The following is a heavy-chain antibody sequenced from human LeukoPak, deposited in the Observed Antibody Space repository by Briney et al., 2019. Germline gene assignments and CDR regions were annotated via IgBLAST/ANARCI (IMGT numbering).Heavy chain of an antibody. J-gene: IGHJ4*02. CDR1: GFTFSCFW. CDR3: TRVFGGYDVSDY. V-gene: IGHV3-7*03. CDR2: INKDGSQK. Sequence: PGGSLRLSCAASGFTFSCFWMSWVRQAPGKGLEWVAHINKDGSQKYYVDSVEGRFTIARDNAKISLYLQMDSVRVDDTAVYYCTRVFGGYDVSDYWGQGTLVTVSS. D-gene: IGHD3-3*01.